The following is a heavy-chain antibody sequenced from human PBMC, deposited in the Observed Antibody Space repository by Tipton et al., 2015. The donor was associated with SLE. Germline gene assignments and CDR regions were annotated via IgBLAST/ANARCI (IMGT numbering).Heavy chain of an antibody. CDR3: ARYRGYSSSSPPFDY. CDR1: GGSISSSSYY. CDR2: IYYSWST. D-gene: IGHD6-6*01. V-gene: IGHV4-39*01. Sequence: TLSLTCTVSGGSISSSSYYWGWIRQPPGKGLEWIGSIYYSWSTYYNPSLKSRVTISVDTSKNQFSLKLSSVTAADTAVYYCARYRGYSSSSPPFDYWGQGTRVTVSS. J-gene: IGHJ4*02.